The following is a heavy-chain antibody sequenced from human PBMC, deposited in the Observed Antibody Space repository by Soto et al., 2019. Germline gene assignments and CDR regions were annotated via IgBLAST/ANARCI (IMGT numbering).Heavy chain of an antibody. Sequence: PGESLKIYCTGFGYTFTTFWISWVRQMPGRGLEWMGRIDPRDSYTNYSPYFQGHVTIPADKSISTAYLQWGSLKASDTAMYYCARRYCSSSTCDSWFDPWGQGTLVTVSS. CDR1: GYTFTTFW. V-gene: IGHV5-10-1*01. J-gene: IGHJ5*02. D-gene: IGHD2-2*01. CDR3: ARRYCSSSTCDSWFDP. CDR2: IDPRDSYT.